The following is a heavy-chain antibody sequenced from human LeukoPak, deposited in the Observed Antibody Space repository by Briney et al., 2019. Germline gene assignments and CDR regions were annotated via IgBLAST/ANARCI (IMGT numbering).Heavy chain of an antibody. CDR3: ARSSGGSSYHN. D-gene: IGHD2-15*01. CDR1: GGSFSGYY. V-gene: IGHV4-34*01. CDR2: INHSGST. J-gene: IGHJ4*02. Sequence: SETLSFTCAVYGGSFSGYYWSWIRQPPGKGLEWIGEINHSGSTNYNPSLKSRVTISVDTSKNQFSLKLSSVTAADTAVYYCARSSGGSSYHNWGQGTLVTVSS.